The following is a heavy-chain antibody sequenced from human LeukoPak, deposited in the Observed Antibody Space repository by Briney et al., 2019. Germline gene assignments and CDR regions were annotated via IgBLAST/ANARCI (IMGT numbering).Heavy chain of an antibody. Sequence: ASVKVSCKASGYTFTSYYMHWVRQAPGQGLEWMGIINPSGGSTSYAQKFQGRVTITADKSTSTAYMELSSLRSEDTAVYYCARGVSSYPTDAFDIWGQGTMVTVSS. J-gene: IGHJ3*02. CDR3: ARGVSSYPTDAFDI. CDR2: INPSGGST. V-gene: IGHV1-46*01. D-gene: IGHD2-8*01. CDR1: GYTFTSYY.